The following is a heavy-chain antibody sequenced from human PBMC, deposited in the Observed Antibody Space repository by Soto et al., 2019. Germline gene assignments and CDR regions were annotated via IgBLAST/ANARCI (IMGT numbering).Heavy chain of an antibody. D-gene: IGHD5-18*01. V-gene: IGHV3-30-3*01. J-gene: IGHJ6*02. CDR1: AFTFSNYA. Sequence: QVRLVESGGGVVQPGRSLRLSCAASAFTFSNYAFHWVRQAPGKGLEWVASISYDGSDKDYTDSVKGRFTISRDNSKNTLYLQMNSLRAEDTAVYYCAREQTAPFYYYYGMDVWGQGGTVTVS. CDR2: ISYDGSDK. CDR3: AREQTAPFYYYYGMDV.